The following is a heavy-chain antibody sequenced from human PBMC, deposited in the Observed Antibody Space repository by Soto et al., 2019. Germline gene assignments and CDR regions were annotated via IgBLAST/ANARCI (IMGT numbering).Heavy chain of an antibody. Sequence: QITLKESGPTLVKPTQTLTLTCTFSGFSLSTSAVGVGWIRQPPGKALEWLALIYWDDDKRYSPSLKTRLTSSKDTSQNQVVLTMTDMDPVDTATYYCAHRGYSRSWDYWYFDLWGRGTLVTVSS. CDR3: AHRGYSRSWDYWYFDL. D-gene: IGHD6-13*01. CDR2: IYWDDDK. J-gene: IGHJ2*01. CDR1: GFSLSTSAVG. V-gene: IGHV2-5*02.